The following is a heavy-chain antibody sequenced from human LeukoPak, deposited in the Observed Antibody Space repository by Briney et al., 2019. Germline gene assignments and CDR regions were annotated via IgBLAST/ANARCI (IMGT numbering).Heavy chain of an antibody. V-gene: IGHV3-30-3*01. J-gene: IGHJ5*02. Sequence: GGSLRLSCAASGFTFSSYAMHWVRQAPGKGLEWVAVISYDGSNKYYADSVEGRFTISRDNSKNTLYLQMNSLRAEDTAVYYCARAGTSLRSNWFDPWGQGTLVTVSS. D-gene: IGHD3-16*01. CDR3: ARAGTSLRSNWFDP. CDR1: GFTFSSYA. CDR2: ISYDGSNK.